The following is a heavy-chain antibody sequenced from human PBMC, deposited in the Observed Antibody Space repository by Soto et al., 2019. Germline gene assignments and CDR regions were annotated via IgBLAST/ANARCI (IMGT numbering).Heavy chain of an antibody. Sequence: QVQLVQSGAEVKKPGASVKVSCKASGYTFSSYYISWVRQAPGQGLEWMGWISAYNGNTNFAQKLQGRVNMTTDTPTSTAYAELSSLRPDDTAVYYCARDSPPSYVWGQGTTVTVSS. CDR3: ARDSPPSYV. CDR1: GYTFSSYY. CDR2: ISAYNGNT. J-gene: IGHJ6*02. V-gene: IGHV1-18*01.